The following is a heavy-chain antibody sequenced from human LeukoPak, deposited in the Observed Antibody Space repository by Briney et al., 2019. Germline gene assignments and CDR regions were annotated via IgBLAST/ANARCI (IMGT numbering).Heavy chain of an antibody. V-gene: IGHV3-21*06. J-gene: IGHJ6*03. CDR1: GFTFRRYN. D-gene: IGHD1-26*01. CDR3: ARDPYSGNYGAYYYYYMDV. CDR2: ITSSSSYI. Sequence: GGSLRLSCAASGFTFRRYNINWVRQAPGKGLEWLSSITSSSSYIYYADSVKGRFTISRDNAKNSLYLQMDSLRVEDTAEYYCARDPYSGNYGAYYYYYMDVWGKGTTVTVSS.